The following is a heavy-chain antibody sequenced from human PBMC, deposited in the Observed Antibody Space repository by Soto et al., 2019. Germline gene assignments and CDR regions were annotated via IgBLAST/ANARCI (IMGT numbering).Heavy chain of an antibody. D-gene: IGHD2-2*01. Sequence: SETLSLTCGIFGGSFSDYYWSWIRQSPGKGLEWIGEINHSGSTNYNPSLESRVTISVDTSKSQFSLKLNSVTTADTAVYYCARGEGAAPGILPTAINWFDPWGQGTLVTVSS. V-gene: IGHV4-34*01. CDR3: ARGEGAAPGILPTAINWFDP. CDR2: INHSGST. J-gene: IGHJ5*02. CDR1: GGSFSDYY.